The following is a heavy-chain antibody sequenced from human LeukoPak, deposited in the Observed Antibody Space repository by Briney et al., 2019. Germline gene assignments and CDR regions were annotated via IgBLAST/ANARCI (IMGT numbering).Heavy chain of an antibody. CDR2: ISYDGSNK. Sequence: GGSLRLSCAASGFTFSSYGMHWVRQAPGKGLEWVAVISYDGSNKYYADSVKGRFTISRDNSKNTLYLQMNSLRAEDTAVYYCARDLYGVGAVAGPVYWGQGTLVTVSS. J-gene: IGHJ4*02. V-gene: IGHV3-30*03. CDR3: ARDLYGVGAVAGPVY. CDR1: GFTFSSYG. D-gene: IGHD6-19*01.